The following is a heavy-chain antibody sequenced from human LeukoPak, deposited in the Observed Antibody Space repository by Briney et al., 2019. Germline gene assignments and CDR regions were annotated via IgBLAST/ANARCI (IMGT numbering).Heavy chain of an antibody. V-gene: IGHV3-30*02. CDR2: IRYDGSNK. CDR1: GFTFSSYG. J-gene: IGHJ3*02. Sequence: PGGSLRLSCAASGFTFSSYGMHWVRQAPGKGLEWVAFIRYDGSNKYYADSVKGRFTISRDNSKNTLYLQMNSLRAEDTAVYYCAKELVSSSWYGDAFDIWGQGTMATVSS. D-gene: IGHD6-13*01. CDR3: AKELVSSSWYGDAFDI.